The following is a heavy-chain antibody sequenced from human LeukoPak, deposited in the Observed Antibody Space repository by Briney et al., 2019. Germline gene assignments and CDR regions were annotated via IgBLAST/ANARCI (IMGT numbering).Heavy chain of an antibody. J-gene: IGHJ4*02. CDR3: ARDKGPYYFDQ. V-gene: IGHV3-33*01. CDR1: VFPFTSYG. CDR2: IWNDGSQK. Sequence: GGALRLSCAASVFPFTSYGMQWCRNAQGKGLERVAVIWNDGSQKYSAADVKSRFIVTRDNYNNTLYLQINRLRADATAVYYCARDKGPYYFDQWGQGTMVTVSS.